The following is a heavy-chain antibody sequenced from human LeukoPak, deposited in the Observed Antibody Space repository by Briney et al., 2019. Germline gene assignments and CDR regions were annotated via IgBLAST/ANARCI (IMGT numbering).Heavy chain of an antibody. Sequence: GGSLRLSCAASGFTFSSKWMSWVRQAPGKGLEWVANIKHDGSEKNCVDSVKGRFTISRDNSKNTLYLQMNSLRAEDTAVYYCARDHARVVITLVDYWGQGTLVTVSS. D-gene: IGHD3-22*01. CDR2: IKHDGSEK. V-gene: IGHV3-7*01. CDR3: ARDHARVVITLVDY. J-gene: IGHJ4*02. CDR1: GFTFSSKW.